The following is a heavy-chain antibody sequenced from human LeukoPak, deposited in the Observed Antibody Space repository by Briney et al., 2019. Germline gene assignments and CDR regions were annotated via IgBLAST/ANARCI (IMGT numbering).Heavy chain of an antibody. CDR2: IYYSGST. CDR3: ARGGAGCSSTSCYFRFDP. CDR1: GGSTSSYY. V-gene: IGHV4-59*01. D-gene: IGHD2-2*01. Sequence: SETLSLTCTVSGGSTSSYYWNWIRQPPGKGLEWIGYIYYSGSTNYNPSLKSRVTISVDTSKNQFSLKLSSVTAADTAVYYCARGGAGCSSTSCYFRFDPWGQGTLVTVSS. J-gene: IGHJ5*02.